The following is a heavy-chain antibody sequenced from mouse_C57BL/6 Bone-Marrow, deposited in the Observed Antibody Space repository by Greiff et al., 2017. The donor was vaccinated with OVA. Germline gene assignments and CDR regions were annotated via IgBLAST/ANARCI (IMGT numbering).Heavy chain of an antibody. CDR1: GFNIKDDY. V-gene: IGHV14-4*01. CDR3: TTENYTYAMDY. J-gene: IGHJ4*01. Sequence: EVQLQQSGAELVRPGASVKLSCTASGFNIKDDYMHWVKQRPEQGLEWIGWIDPENGDTEYASKFQGKATITADTSSNPAYLQRSSLTSEDTAVYYCTTENYTYAMDYWGQGTSVTVSS. D-gene: IGHD1-1*01. CDR2: IDPENGDT.